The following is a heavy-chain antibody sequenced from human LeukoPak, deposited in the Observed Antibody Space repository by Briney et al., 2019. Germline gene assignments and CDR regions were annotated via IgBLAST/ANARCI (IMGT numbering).Heavy chain of an antibody. CDR2: INPNSGDT. Sequence: ASVKVSCKASRYTFTGSYIHWVRQAPGQGLEWMGRINPNSGDTNYAQKFQGRVTMSRDTSISTAYMELSRLRSDDTAVYYCAREINSSAYYWGQGTLVAVSS. J-gene: IGHJ4*02. V-gene: IGHV1-2*06. CDR1: RYTFTGSY. CDR3: AREINSSAYY. D-gene: IGHD3-22*01.